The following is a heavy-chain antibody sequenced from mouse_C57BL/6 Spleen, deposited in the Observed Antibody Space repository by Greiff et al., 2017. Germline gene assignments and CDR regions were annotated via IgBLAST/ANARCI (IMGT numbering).Heavy chain of an antibody. D-gene: IGHD1-1*01. V-gene: IGHV1-78*01. J-gene: IGHJ3*01. CDR1: GYTFTDHT. Sequence: VMLVESDAELVKPGASVKISCKASGYTFTDHTIHWMKQRPEQGLEWIGYIYPSDGSTKYNEKLKGKATLTADKSSSTAYMQLNSLPSEDSAVYFCARSENCYGSLAYWGQGTLVTVSA. CDR3: ARSENCYGSLAY. CDR2: IYPSDGST.